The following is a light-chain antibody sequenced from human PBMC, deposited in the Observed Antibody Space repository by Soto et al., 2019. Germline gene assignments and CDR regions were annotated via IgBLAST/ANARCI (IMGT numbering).Light chain of an antibody. CDR1: QSISSY. V-gene: IGKV1-39*01. J-gene: IGKJ5*01. CDR3: QQSYSLIT. CDR2: AAS. Sequence: DIPMTQSPSSLSASVGDRVTITCRASQSISSYLNWYQQKPGKAPKLLIYAASSLQSWVPSRFSGSGSGTDFTLTISSLQPEDFATYYCQQSYSLITFGQGTRLEIK.